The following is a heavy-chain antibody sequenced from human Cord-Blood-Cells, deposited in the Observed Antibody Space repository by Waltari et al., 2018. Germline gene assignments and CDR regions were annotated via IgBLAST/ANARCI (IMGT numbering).Heavy chain of an antibody. CDR1: GYTFTSYA. V-gene: IGHV1-3*01. Sequence: QVQLVQSGAEVKKPGASVKVSCKASGYTFTSYAMHWVRQAPGQRLEWMGWINAGNGNTKYSQKFQDRVTINRDTSASTDYMELSSLRSEDTDVYYCARVGLTGNTYYFDYWGQGTLVTVS. CDR3: ARVGLTGNTYYFDY. CDR2: INAGNGNT. D-gene: IGHD1-20*01. J-gene: IGHJ4*02.